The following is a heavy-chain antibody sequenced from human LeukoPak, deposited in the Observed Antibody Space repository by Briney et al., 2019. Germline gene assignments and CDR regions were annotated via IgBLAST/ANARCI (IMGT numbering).Heavy chain of an antibody. D-gene: IGHD3-3*01. CDR3: ARALTYYDFWSSRFDP. CDR2: INHSGST. CDR1: GGSFSGYY. V-gene: IGHV4-34*01. Sequence: PSETLSLTCAVYGGSFSGYYWSWIRQPPGKGLEWIGEINHSGSTNYNPSLKSRVTISVDTSKNQFSLKLSSVIAADTAVYYCARALTYYDFWSSRFDPWGQGTLVTVSS. J-gene: IGHJ5*02.